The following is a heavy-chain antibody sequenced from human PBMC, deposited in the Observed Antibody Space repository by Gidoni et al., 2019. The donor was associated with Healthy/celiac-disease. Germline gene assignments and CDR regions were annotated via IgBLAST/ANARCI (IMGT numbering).Heavy chain of an antibody. CDR1: GFTFSDYY. V-gene: IGHV3-11*06. Sequence: QVQLVESGGGLVKPGGSLRLSCAAAGFTFSDYYMSWIRQAPGKGLEWFSYISSSSSYTNYADSVKGRFTISRDNAKNSLYLQMNSLRAEDTAVYYCARVGDGYHTDHYYYYYGMDVWGQGTTVTVSS. CDR3: ARVGDGYHTDHYYYYYGMDV. J-gene: IGHJ6*02. CDR2: ISSSSSYT. D-gene: IGHD5-12*01.